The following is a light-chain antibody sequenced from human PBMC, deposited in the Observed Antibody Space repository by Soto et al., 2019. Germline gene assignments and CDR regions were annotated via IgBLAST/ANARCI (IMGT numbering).Light chain of an antibody. V-gene: IGKV1-12*01. CDR3: QQANSFPRT. CDR1: QSVRSL. J-gene: IGKJ5*01. CDR2: DAS. Sequence: DIQVTQSPSTLPAAVGDRVTITCRASQSVRSLLAWYQQKPGEAPKLLIYDASDLESGVPSRFSVSGSGTDFTLTISRLKTEDFATYYCQQANSFPRTFCQGTRLEIK.